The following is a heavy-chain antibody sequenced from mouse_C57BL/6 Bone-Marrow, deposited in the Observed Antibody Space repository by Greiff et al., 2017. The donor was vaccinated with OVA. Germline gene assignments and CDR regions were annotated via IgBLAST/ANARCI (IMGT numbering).Heavy chain of an antibody. V-gene: IGHV5-4*01. J-gene: IGHJ3*01. CDR1: GFTFSSYA. CDR2: ISDGGSYT. Sequence: EVQLVESGGGLVKPGGSLKLSCAASGFTFSSYAMSWVRQTPEKRLAWVATISDGGSYTYYPDNVKGRFTISRDNAKNNLYLQMSHLKSEDTAMYYCARDRVLRAFAYWGQGTLVTVSA. CDR3: ARDRVLRAFAY. D-gene: IGHD1-1*01.